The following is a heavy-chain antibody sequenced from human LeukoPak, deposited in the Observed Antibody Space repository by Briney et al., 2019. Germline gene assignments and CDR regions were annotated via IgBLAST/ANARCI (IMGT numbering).Heavy chain of an antibody. CDR2: INAGNGNT. Sequence: ASVKVSCKASGYTFTSYAMHWVRQAPGQRLEWMGWINAGNGNTKYSQKFQGRVTITRDTSASTAYMELSSLRSEDTAVYYCARYHDSSGYFDYWGQGTLVTVSS. D-gene: IGHD3-22*01. CDR3: ARYHDSSGYFDY. V-gene: IGHV1-3*01. J-gene: IGHJ4*02. CDR1: GYTFTSYA.